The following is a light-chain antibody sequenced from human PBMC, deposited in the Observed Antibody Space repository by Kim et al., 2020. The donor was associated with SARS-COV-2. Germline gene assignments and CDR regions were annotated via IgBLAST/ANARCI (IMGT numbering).Light chain of an antibody. Sequence: EIVLTQSPATLSLSPGERATLSCRASQSFSSYLAWYQQKPGQAPRLLIYDASNRATGIPARFSGSGSGTDFTLTISGLEPEDFAVYYCHRRSNWPLTFGGGTKVDIK. CDR2: DAS. CDR3: HRRSNWPLT. J-gene: IGKJ4*01. CDR1: QSFSSY. V-gene: IGKV3-11*01.